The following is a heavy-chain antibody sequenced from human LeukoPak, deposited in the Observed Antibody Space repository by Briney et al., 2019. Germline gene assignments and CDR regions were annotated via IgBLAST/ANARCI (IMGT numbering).Heavy chain of an antibody. CDR3: ARNIVATVFWYFDL. CDR1: GFTFSSYG. D-gene: IGHD5-12*01. Sequence: QAGGSLRLSCAASGFTFSSYGMQWVRQAPGKGLEWVSYISSSGSTIYYADSVKGRFTISRDNAKNSLYLQMNSLRAEDTAVYYCARNIVATVFWYFDLWGRGTLVTVSS. J-gene: IGHJ2*01. CDR2: ISSSGSTI. V-gene: IGHV3-48*04.